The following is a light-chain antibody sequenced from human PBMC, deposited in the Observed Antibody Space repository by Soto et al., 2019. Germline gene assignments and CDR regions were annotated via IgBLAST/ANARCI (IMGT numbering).Light chain of an antibody. V-gene: IGKV3-11*01. CDR3: QQRSSWPLT. Sequence: IVFAPSSAPPSFAPGGKATLPFRASQSISSYLAWYQQKRGQAPRLLIYDASNRATGIPARFSGSGSGTDFTLTISSLETEDFAVYYCQQRSSWPLTFGGGTKVDIK. CDR1: QSISSY. J-gene: IGKJ4*01. CDR2: DAS.